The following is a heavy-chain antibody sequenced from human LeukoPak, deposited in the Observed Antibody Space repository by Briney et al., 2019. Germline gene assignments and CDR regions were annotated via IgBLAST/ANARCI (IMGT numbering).Heavy chain of an antibody. D-gene: IGHD3-3*01. CDR2: ISSSGSTI. CDR3: AKGAYYAD. CDR1: GFTFSSYE. Sequence: GGSLRLSCAASGFTFSSYEMNWVRQAPGKGLEWVSYISSSGSTIYYADSVKGRFTISRDNSKNTLYLQMNSLRAEDTAVYFCAKGAYYADWGQGTLVTVSS. V-gene: IGHV3-48*03. J-gene: IGHJ1*01.